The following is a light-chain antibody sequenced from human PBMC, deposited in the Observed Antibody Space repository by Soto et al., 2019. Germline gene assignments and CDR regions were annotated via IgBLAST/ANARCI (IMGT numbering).Light chain of an antibody. CDR2: AAS. Sequence: DIQMTQSPSTLSASIGDRVTITCLASQSISSYLNWYQQKPGKAPKLLIYAASSLQSGVPSRFSGSGSGTDFTLTISSLQPEDFATYYCQQSYSTPRGTFGGGTKVDIK. V-gene: IGKV1-39*01. CDR3: QQSYSTPRGT. J-gene: IGKJ4*01. CDR1: QSISSY.